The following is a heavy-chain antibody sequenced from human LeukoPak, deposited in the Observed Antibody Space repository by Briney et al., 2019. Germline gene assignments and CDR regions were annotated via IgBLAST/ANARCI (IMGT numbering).Heavy chain of an antibody. V-gene: IGHV1-3*01. CDR3: ARGSTSDWPLDH. CDR1: GYTFNAYT. J-gene: IGHJ4*02. CDR2: IDADTGDT. D-gene: IGHD2-2*01. Sequence: ASVKVSCKASGYTFNAYTIHWVRQAPEQRFEWMGWIDADTGDTRYSQKFQDRVTLTRDTSANTAYMELSSLKSEDTAVYFCARGSTSDWPLDHWGQGNLVTVSS.